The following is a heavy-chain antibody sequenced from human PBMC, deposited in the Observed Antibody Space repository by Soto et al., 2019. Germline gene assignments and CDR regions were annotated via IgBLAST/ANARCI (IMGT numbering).Heavy chain of an antibody. CDR1: GGTLTTNA. CDR2: IIPMFGSP. D-gene: IGHD6-19*01. CDR3: ARGGFVAGLYNAMDA. Sequence: QLQLVQSGAEVKKAGSSVRVSCKASGGTLTTNAISWVRQAPGQGLEWMGAIIPMFGSPKYAQKFLGRVTLTADNPTSTIYMEMISLTSADTAVYYCARGGFVAGLYNAMDAWGQGTTVAVSS. J-gene: IGHJ6*02. V-gene: IGHV1-69*06.